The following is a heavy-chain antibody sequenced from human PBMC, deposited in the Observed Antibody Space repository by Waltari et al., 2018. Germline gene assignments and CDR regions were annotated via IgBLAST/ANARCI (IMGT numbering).Heavy chain of an antibody. D-gene: IGHD2-15*01. CDR3: ARLSLGYCRGASALCYQNDA. Sequence: QVELQESGPGLVKPSETLSLTCAVSYYSITGGYYWGWVRQPPGKGLEWIGNIYHDGATSYSPSLKSRVIITLDTSENRFYLKLTSVTAADTAVYYCARLSLGYCRGASALCYQNDAWGQGTLVTVSS. CDR2: IYHDGAT. J-gene: IGHJ1*01. CDR1: YYSITGGYY. V-gene: IGHV4-38-2*01.